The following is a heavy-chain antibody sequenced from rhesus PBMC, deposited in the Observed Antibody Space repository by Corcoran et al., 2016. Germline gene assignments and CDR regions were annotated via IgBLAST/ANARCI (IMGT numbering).Heavy chain of an antibody. CDR1: GGSISSNY. J-gene: IGHJ4*01. D-gene: IGHD1-44*02. V-gene: IGHV4-173*01. Sequence: QLQLQESGPGLVKPSETLSLTCAVSGGSISSNYWSWIRQPPGKGLEWIGRISGSGGSTDYSPSLKSRVTISTDTSKNRFSLNLSSVTAADTAVYYCARKDPGAPIDYWGQGVLVTVSS. CDR2: ISGSGGST. CDR3: ARKDPGAPIDY.